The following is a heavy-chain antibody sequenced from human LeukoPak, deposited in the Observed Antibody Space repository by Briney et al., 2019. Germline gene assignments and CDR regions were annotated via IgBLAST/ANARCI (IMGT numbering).Heavy chain of an antibody. CDR3: AKSPRLLWNPTSIAVAGKEY. J-gene: IGHJ4*02. CDR1: GFTFSSYA. V-gene: IGHV3-23*01. Sequence: GGSLRLSCAASGFTFSSYAMSWVRHAPGKGLEWVSAISGSGGSTYYADSVKGRFTISRDNSKNTLYLQMNSLRAEDTAVYYCAKSPRLLWNPTSIAVAGKEYWGQGTLVTVSS. CDR2: ISGSGGST. D-gene: IGHD6-19*01.